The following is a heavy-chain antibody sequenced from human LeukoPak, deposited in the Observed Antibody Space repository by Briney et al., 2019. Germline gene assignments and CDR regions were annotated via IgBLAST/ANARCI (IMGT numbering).Heavy chain of an antibody. D-gene: IGHD2-2*02. CDR3: ARFIVVVPAAIDYYYGMDV. J-gene: IGHJ6*02. Sequence: SETPSLTCAAYGGSFSGYYWSWIRQPPGKGLEWIGEINHSGSTNYNPSLKSRVTMSVDTSKNQFFLKLRSVTAADTAVYYCARFIVVVPAAIDYYYGMDVWGQGTTVTVSS. CDR1: GGSFSGYY. V-gene: IGHV4-34*01. CDR2: INHSGST.